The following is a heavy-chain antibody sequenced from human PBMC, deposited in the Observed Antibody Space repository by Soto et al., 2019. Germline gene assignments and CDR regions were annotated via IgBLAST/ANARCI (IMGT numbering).Heavy chain of an antibody. CDR1: GYSFTSYW. D-gene: IGHD2-2*01. CDR2: IDPSDSYT. CDR3: ARVGYCSSTSCYYYYYGMDV. Sequence: GESLKISCKGSGYSFTSYWNSWVRQMPGKGLEWVGRIDPSDSYTNYSPSFRGHVTISADKSTSTAYLQWSSLKASDTAMYYCARVGYCSSTSCYYYYYGMDVWGQGTTVTVSS. J-gene: IGHJ6*02. V-gene: IGHV5-10-1*01.